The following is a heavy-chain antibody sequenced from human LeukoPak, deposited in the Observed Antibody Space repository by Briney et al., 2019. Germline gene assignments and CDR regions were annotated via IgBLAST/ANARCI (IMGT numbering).Heavy chain of an antibody. Sequence: SETLSLTCTASGGSISSYYWSWIRQPPGKGLEWIGYIYYSGSTNYNPSLKSRVTISVDTSKNQFSLKLSSVTAADTAVYYCARSQWLVRWYFDLWGRGTLVTVSS. J-gene: IGHJ2*01. CDR1: GGSISSYY. V-gene: IGHV4-59*01. CDR2: IYYSGST. CDR3: ARSQWLVRWYFDL. D-gene: IGHD6-19*01.